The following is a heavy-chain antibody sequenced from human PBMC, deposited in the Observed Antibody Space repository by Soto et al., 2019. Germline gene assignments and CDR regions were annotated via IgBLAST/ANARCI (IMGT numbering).Heavy chain of an antibody. J-gene: IGHJ5*02. Sequence: QVQLQESGPGLVKPSQTLSLTCTVSGGSISSGGHYWSWIRQHPGKGLEWIGYVHYSGTTYYSPSLKSRVTMSVDMSTNQCSLQLTSMTAADTALYYCARGGNSGSTGGFDPWGQGTLVTVSS. CDR1: GGSISSGGHY. V-gene: IGHV4-31*03. D-gene: IGHD5-12*01. CDR3: ARGGNSGSTGGFDP. CDR2: VHYSGTT.